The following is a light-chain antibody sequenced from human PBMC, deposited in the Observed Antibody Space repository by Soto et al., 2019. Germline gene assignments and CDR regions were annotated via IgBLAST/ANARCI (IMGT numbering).Light chain of an antibody. CDR1: SSDVGGYNY. CDR2: DVS. Sequence: QSALTQPASVSGSPGQSITISCTGTSSDVGGYNYVSWYQQHPGKAPKLMIYDVSNRPSGVSNRFSGSKSGNTASLTISGLQAEDEADYYCISYARNRDVLFGGGTKVTVL. CDR3: ISYARNRDVL. V-gene: IGLV2-14*01. J-gene: IGLJ2*01.